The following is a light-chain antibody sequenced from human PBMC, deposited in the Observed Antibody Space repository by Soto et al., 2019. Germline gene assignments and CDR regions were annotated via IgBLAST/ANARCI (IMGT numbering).Light chain of an antibody. CDR2: AAT. J-gene: IGKJ1*01. V-gene: IGKV1-39*01. CDR3: QQGYNTFWT. Sequence: DIQMTQSPSSLSAFVGDSVTVACRASQPIGTSLHWYQQKAGKAPKVLISAATKLQSGVPSRFSGSGSGTDFTLTISNLQPEESATYYCQQGYNTFWTFGRGTKVDI. CDR1: QPIGTS.